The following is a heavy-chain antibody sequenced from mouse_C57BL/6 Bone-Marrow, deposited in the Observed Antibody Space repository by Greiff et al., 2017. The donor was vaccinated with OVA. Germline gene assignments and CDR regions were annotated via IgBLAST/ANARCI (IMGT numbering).Heavy chain of an antibody. CDR1: GYTFTSYW. D-gene: IGHD1-1*01. CDR2: IYPGNSDT. Sequence: EVQGVESGTVLARPGASVKMSCKTSGYTFTSYWMHWVKQRPGQGLEWIGAIYPGNSDTSYNQKFKGKAKLTAVTSASTAYMELSSLTNEDSAVYYCTRHYYGSSGGYFDVWGTGTTVTVSS. CDR3: TRHYYGSSGGYFDV. V-gene: IGHV1-5*01. J-gene: IGHJ1*03.